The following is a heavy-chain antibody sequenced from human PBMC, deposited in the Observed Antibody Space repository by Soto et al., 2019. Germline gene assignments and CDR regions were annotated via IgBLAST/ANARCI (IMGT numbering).Heavy chain of an antibody. CDR3: TVGHYYYYGMDV. J-gene: IGHJ6*02. V-gene: IGHV3-15*07. CDR1: GFTFSNAW. CDR2: IKSKTDGGTT. Sequence: PGGSLRLSCAASGFTFSNAWMNWVRQAPGKGLEWVGRIKSKTDGGTTDYAAPVKGRFTISRDDSKNTLYLQMNSLKTEDTAVYYCTVGHYYYYGMDVWGQGTTVTVSS.